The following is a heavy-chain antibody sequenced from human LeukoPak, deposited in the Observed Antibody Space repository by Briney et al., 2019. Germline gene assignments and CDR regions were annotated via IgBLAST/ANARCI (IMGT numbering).Heavy chain of an antibody. D-gene: IGHD1-7*01. V-gene: IGHV4-4*07. CDR1: GGSISSYY. CDR3: ARVGNYNYHWWFDP. J-gene: IGHJ5*02. CDR2: VYTSGTT. Sequence: SETLSLTCTVSGGSISSYYWSWIRQPAGKGLEWIGRVYTSGTTNYNPSLKSRVTMSVDTSKSQFSLKLSSVTAADTAMYYCARVGNYNYHWWFDPWGQGTLVTVSS.